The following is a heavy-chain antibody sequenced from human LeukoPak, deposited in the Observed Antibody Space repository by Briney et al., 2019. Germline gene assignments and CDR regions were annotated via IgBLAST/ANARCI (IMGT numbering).Heavy chain of an antibody. Sequence: SETLSLTCAVYGGSFSGYYWSWIRQPPGKGLEWIGSIYYSGSTYYNPSLKSRVTISVDTSKNQFSLKLSSVAAADTAVYYCARHWGSSGWNYFDYWGQGTLVTVSS. CDR3: ARHWGSSGWNYFDY. CDR2: IYYSGST. D-gene: IGHD6-19*01. CDR1: GGSFSGYY. J-gene: IGHJ4*02. V-gene: IGHV4-34*01.